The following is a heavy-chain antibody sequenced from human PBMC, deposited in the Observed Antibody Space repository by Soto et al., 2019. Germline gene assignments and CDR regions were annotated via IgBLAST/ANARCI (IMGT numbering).Heavy chain of an antibody. V-gene: IGHV4-34*01. CDR2: ISHRGST. J-gene: IGHJ4*02. D-gene: IGHD2-15*01. Sequence: QVQLQQWGAGLLKPSETLSLTCAVYGGSLSGYYWSWIRQPPGKGLEWIGEISHRGSTNYNPSLKSRVTISVDTSKNQFSLKLSSVTAADTAVYYCARARGLLTPFDYWGQGTLVTVSS. CDR3: ARARGLLTPFDY. CDR1: GGSLSGYY.